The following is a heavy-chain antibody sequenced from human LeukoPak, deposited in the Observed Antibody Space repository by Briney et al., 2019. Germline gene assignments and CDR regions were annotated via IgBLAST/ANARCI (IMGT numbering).Heavy chain of an antibody. CDR2: ISSSGSTI. CDR1: GFTVSSNY. CDR3: ARVNRPYGMDV. J-gene: IGHJ6*02. Sequence: HPGGSLRLSCAASGFTVSSNYMNWVRQAPGKGLEWVSYISSSGSTIYYADSVKGRFTISRDNAKNSLYLQMNSLRAEDTAVYYCARVNRPYGMDVWGQGTTVTVSS. V-gene: IGHV3-48*03.